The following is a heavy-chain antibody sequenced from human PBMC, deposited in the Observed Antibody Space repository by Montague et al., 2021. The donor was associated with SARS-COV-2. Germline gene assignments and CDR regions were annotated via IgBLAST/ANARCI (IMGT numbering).Heavy chain of an antibody. CDR3: ARIPVGSKYYFDF. CDR2: TYYRSKWYN. D-gene: IGHD2-2*01. CDR1: ADSVSSNIAT. J-gene: IGHJ4*02. Sequence: CAISADSVSSNIATWNWIRQSPSRGLEWLGRTYYRSKWYNDYAESVRSRITIDPDTSKHQFSLHLNSVTPEDTAVYYRARIPVGSKYYFDFWGQGTLVTVSS. V-gene: IGHV6-1*01.